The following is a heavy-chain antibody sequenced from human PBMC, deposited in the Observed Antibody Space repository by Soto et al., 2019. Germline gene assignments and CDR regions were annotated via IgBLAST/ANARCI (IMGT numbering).Heavy chain of an antibody. J-gene: IGHJ2*01. CDR3: SKGDYGGNSPYWYFDL. CDR1: GVTFSKHA. Sequence: EVQLLESGGGLVQPGGSLRLSCAASGVTFSKHAMSWVRQAPEKGPEWVSAISGSGGLTYYADSVKGRFTISRDNSKNILFLQMIRLRDEDTATYYCSKGDYGGNSPYWYFDLWGRGTLVTVSS. V-gene: IGHV3-23*01. D-gene: IGHD4-17*01. CDR2: ISGSGGLT.